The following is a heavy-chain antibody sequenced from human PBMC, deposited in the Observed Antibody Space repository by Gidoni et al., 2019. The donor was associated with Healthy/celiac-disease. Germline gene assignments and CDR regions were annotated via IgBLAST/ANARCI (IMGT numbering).Heavy chain of an antibody. CDR2: MNPNSGNT. D-gene: IGHD3-22*01. J-gene: IGHJ6*02. CDR1: GYTFTSYD. CDR3: ATPHYYDSSVTVWGYYYYGMDV. Sequence: QVQLVQSGAEVKKPGASVRVSCKASGYTFTSYDINWFLQATGQGLEWIGWMNPNSGNTGYAQKVQGRVTMTRNTSISTAYMELSSMRSEDTAVDYCATPHYYDSSVTVWGYYYYGMDVWGQGTTVTVSS. V-gene: IGHV1-8*01.